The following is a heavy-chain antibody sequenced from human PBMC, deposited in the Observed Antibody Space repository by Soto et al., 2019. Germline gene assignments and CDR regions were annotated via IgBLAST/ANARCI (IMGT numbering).Heavy chain of an antibody. V-gene: IGHV4-39*01. D-gene: IGHD5-12*01. J-gene: IGHJ4*02. CDR3: ARRPKRSGYSGPDY. CDR2: IYYSGST. Sequence: ASETLSLTCTVSDASITSASYFWDWIRQPPGKGLEWIGSIYYSGSTYTNPSLKSRVTISVDTSKNQFSLRLSSVTAADTAVYYCARRPKRSGYSGPDYWGQGTLVTVSS. CDR1: DASITSASYF.